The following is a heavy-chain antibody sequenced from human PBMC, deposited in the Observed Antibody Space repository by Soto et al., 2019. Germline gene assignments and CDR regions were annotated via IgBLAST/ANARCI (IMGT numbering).Heavy chain of an antibody. J-gene: IGHJ4*02. CDR2: ISGSGDST. CDR3: AKDSFINLRGYDSY. CDR1: GFTFSTDA. V-gene: IGHV3-23*01. D-gene: IGHD5-12*01. Sequence: PGGSLRLSCPASGFTFSTDAMILVVQAPGKGLDWVSAISGSGDSTYYADSVKGRFTISRDNSKNTLYLQMSSLRAEDTAIYYCAKDSFINLRGYDSYWGQGTLVTVPS.